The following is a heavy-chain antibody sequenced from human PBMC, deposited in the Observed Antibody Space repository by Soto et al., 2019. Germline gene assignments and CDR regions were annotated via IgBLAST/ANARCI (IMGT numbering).Heavy chain of an antibody. CDR1: GGTFSNHA. D-gene: IGHD6-13*01. J-gene: IGHJ3*02. Sequence: QVHLVQSGAEVKKPGSSVKVSCKASGGTFSNHAFNWVREAPGQGLEWMGRIIPIFTTTNYAQKFQGRVTINADESTITAYMELSSRKHDDTAVYYCAREVAADGSFREDVFDIWGQGTLVTVSS. CDR2: IIPIFTTT. CDR3: AREVAADGSFREDVFDI. V-gene: IGHV1-69*12.